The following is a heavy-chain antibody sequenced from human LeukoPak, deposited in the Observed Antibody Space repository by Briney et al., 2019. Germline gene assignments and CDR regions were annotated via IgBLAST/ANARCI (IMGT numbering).Heavy chain of an antibody. CDR3: ARTDIVVVVAAINWFDP. V-gene: IGHV3-23*01. CDR2: ISASAANT. CDR1: GFTFSTYA. Sequence: GGSLRLSCAASGFTFSTYAMNWVRQAPGKGPEWVPGISASAANTFYADSVKGRFTISRDNSKNTLYLQMNSLRAEDTAVYYCARTDIVVVVAAINWFDPWGQGTLVTVSS. D-gene: IGHD2-15*01. J-gene: IGHJ5*02.